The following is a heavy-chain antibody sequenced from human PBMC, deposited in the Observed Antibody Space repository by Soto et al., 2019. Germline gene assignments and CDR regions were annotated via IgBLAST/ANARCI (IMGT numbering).Heavy chain of an antibody. J-gene: IGHJ4*02. CDR3: ARDGGRHSGGIDY. CDR2: IIPILGTA. CDR1: GGTFSSYS. D-gene: IGHD1-26*01. V-gene: IGHV1-69*01. Sequence: QVQLVQSGAEVKKPGSSVKVSCMASGGTFSSYSINWVRQAPGQGLEWMGEIIPILGTANYAQKFQGRVTITADESTSTAYMELSSLRSEDTAVYYCARDGGRHSGGIDYWGQGTLVTVSS.